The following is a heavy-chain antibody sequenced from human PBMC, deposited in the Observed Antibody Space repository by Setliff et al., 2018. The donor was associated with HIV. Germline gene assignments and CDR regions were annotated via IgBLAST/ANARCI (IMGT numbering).Heavy chain of an antibody. CDR2: IYYSGGT. CDR3: ARDYYDSIGAFDI. J-gene: IGHJ3*02. V-gene: IGHV4-59*11. Sequence: SETLSLTCSFSGGSISGHYWSWIRQPPGKGLEWIGYIYYSGGTNYNPSLKSRVTISADKSKNQFSLKLSSATAADTAVYYCARDYYDSIGAFDIWGQGTMVTVSS. CDR1: GGSISGHY. D-gene: IGHD3-22*01.